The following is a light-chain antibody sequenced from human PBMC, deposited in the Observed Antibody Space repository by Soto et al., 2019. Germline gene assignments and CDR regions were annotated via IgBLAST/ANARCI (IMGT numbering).Light chain of an antibody. CDR3: QQYKTYPWT. CDR1: QSISSW. Sequence: DIQMTQSPSTLSAAVGDRVTITCRASQSISSWLAWYQQKPGRAPKLLIYKASGLESGVPSRFSGSGSGTEFNLTISSLQPDDFATYSCQQYKTYPWTFGQGTKVEI. CDR2: KAS. V-gene: IGKV1-5*03. J-gene: IGKJ1*01.